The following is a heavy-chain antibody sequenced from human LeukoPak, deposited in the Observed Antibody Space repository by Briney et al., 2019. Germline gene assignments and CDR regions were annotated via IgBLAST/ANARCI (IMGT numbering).Heavy chain of an antibody. CDR1: GFTFSSYA. V-gene: IGHV3-21*04. D-gene: IGHD3-22*01. J-gene: IGHJ4*02. Sequence: PGGSLRLSCAASGFTFSSYAMEWVRQAPGKGLEWVSSITGSSDSIYYADSVKGRFTISRDNAKNSVYLQMNSLRAEDTAVYYCATPLDYYDRSDSHQGGDWGQGTLVTVSS. CDR3: ATPLDYYDRSDSHQGGD. CDR2: ITGSSDSI.